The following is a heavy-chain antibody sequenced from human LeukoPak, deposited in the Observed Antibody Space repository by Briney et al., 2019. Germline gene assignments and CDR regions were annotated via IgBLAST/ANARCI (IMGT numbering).Heavy chain of an antibody. D-gene: IGHD3-22*01. Sequence: PSETLSLTCAVYGGSFSGYYWSWIRQPPGKGLEWIGEINHRGSTNYNPSLKSRVTISVDTSKNQFSLKLSSVTAADTAVYYCARFTTDNWFDPWGQGTLVTVSS. V-gene: IGHV4-34*01. CDR3: ARFTTDNWFDP. CDR2: INHRGST. J-gene: IGHJ5*02. CDR1: GGSFSGYY.